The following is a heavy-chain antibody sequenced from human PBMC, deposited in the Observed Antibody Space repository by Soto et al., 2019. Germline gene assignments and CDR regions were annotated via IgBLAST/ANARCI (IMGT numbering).Heavy chain of an antibody. D-gene: IGHD2-2*03. Sequence: GGSLRLSCAASGFTFSSDAMNWVRQAPGKGLKWVSTISGSGSSTNYADSVKGRFTISRDNAKNSLYLQMNSLRAEDTAVYYCARDDGPGYCSSTSCYVLDYWGQGTLVTVSS. CDR3: ARDDGPGYCSSTSCYVLDY. V-gene: IGHV3-23*01. CDR2: ISGSGSST. J-gene: IGHJ4*02. CDR1: GFTFSSDA.